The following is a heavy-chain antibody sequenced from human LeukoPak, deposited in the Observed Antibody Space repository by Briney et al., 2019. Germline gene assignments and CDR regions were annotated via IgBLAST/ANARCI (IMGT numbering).Heavy chain of an antibody. CDR2: ISGSNGNT. Sequence: ASVKVSCKASGYTFTGYYMHWVRQAPGQGREWMGWISGSNGNTNYAQKLQGRVTMTTDTSTSTAYMELRSLRSDDTAVYYCARETGGESAFDIWGQGTMVTVSS. V-gene: IGHV1-18*04. CDR3: ARETGGESAFDI. CDR1: GYTFTGYY. D-gene: IGHD3-10*01. J-gene: IGHJ3*02.